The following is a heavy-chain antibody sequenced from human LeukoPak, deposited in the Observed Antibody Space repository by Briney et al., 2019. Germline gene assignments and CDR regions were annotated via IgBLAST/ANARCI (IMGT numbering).Heavy chain of an antibody. CDR3: ARVPIVATITYFDY. CDR1: GGTFSSYA. CDR2: IIPIFGTA. V-gene: IGHV1-69*06. Sequence: SVKLSCTASGGTFSSYAISWVRQAPGQGLEWMGGIIPIFGTANYAQKFQGRVTITADKSTSTAYMELSSLRSEDTAVYYCARVPIVATITYFDYWGQGTLVTVSS. J-gene: IGHJ4*02. D-gene: IGHD5-12*01.